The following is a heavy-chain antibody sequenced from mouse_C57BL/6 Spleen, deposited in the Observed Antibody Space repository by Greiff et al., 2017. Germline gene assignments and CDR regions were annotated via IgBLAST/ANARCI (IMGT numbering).Heavy chain of an antibody. V-gene: IGHV5-4*01. CDR2: ISDGGSYT. CDR1: GFTFSSYA. D-gene: IGHD1-1*01. Sequence: EVQRVESGGGLVKPGGSLKLSCAASGFTFSSYALSWVRQTPEKRLEWVATISDGGSYTYYPDNVKGRFTISRDHAKNNLYLQMSHLKSEKTAMDYCARVITTVVATEYYAMDYWGEGTSVTVAS. J-gene: IGHJ4*01. CDR3: ARVITTVVATEYYAMDY.